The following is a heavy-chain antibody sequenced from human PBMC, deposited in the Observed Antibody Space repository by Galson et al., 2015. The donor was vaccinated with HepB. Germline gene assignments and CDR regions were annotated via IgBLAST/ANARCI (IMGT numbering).Heavy chain of an antibody. V-gene: IGHV3-23*01. CDR2: ISGGGGST. CDR1: GFTFSSYA. Sequence: SLRLSCAASGFTFSSYAMSWVRQAPGKGLEWVSAISGGGGSTYYADSVKGRFTISRDNSENTLYLQMNSLRAEDTAVYYCAKVFWNDNRRRLYWYFDLWGRGTLVTVSS. CDR3: AKVFWNDNRRRLYWYFDL. J-gene: IGHJ2*01. D-gene: IGHD1-1*01.